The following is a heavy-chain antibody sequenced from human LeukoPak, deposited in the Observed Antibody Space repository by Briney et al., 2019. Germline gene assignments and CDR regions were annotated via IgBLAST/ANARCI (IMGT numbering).Heavy chain of an antibody. CDR2: ISTSSSII. Sequence: GGSLRLSCAASGFTFSSYSMNWVRQAPGKGLEWVSYISTSSSIIYYADSVKGRFTISRDNAKNSLYLQMNSLRAEDTAVYYCVREGGGIPEYWGQGTLVTVSS. D-gene: IGHD2-15*01. V-gene: IGHV3-48*01. CDR1: GFTFSSYS. J-gene: IGHJ4*02. CDR3: VREGGGIPEY.